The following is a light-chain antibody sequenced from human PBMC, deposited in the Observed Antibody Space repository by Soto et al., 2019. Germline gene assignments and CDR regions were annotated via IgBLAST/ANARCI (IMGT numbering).Light chain of an antibody. CDR2: EAS. CDR1: QSVNW. CDR3: QHYDTYSPMWT. Sequence: DIQLAQSPSTLSSSVGDRITITCRATQSVNWMAWYQQKPGKAPKHLIFEASRLKRAVPSRFSGSGSGTEFTLTISSRQPDDFETSYCQHYDTYSPMWTFGQGTKVDVK. V-gene: IGKV1-5*03. J-gene: IGKJ1*01.